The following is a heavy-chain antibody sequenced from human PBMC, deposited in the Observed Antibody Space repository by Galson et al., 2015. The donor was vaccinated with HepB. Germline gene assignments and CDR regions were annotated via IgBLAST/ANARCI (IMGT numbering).Heavy chain of an antibody. V-gene: IGHV1-18*01. CDR2: ISAYNGNT. J-gene: IGHJ4*01. CDR1: GYSVTSYG. D-gene: IGHD2-15*01. CDR3: ARDRSVGDIMGYKPGHFVY. Sequence: SVKVSCKASGYSVTSYGISGVRQAPGQALEWMGWISAYNGNTNYGPKLQGRVTMTTDTSPISAYMELSSLRSDDTAVYYCARDRSVGDIMGYKPGHFVYWGHGTLVAVSS.